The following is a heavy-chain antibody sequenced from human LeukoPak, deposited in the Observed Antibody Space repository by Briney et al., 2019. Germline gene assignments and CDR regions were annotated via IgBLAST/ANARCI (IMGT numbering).Heavy chain of an antibody. CDR2: IIPIFGTA. D-gene: IGHD3-10*01. Sequence: SVKVSCKASGGTFSTYVISWVRQAPGQGLEWMGGIIPIFGTANYAQKFQGRVTITADESTSTAYMELSSLRSEDTAVYYCARGPLTGRYYMDVWGKGTTVTISS. J-gene: IGHJ6*03. CDR3: ARGPLTGRYYMDV. CDR1: GGTFSTYV. V-gene: IGHV1-69*13.